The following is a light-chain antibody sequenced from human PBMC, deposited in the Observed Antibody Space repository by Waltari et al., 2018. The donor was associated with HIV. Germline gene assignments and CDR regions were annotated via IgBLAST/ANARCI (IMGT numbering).Light chain of an antibody. CDR2: DVS. V-gene: IGLV2-14*03. J-gene: IGLJ3*02. CDR3: SSYSPRGSVV. CDR1: TSAMSSLNF. Sequence: HSVLTQPASVSGSPGQSITISCSGTTSAMSSLNFVSWYQQSSGRAPKLIIFDVSSRPSGISDRFSGSNSGDTASLTISALRPEDEADYFCSSYSPRGSVVFGGGTKVTVL.